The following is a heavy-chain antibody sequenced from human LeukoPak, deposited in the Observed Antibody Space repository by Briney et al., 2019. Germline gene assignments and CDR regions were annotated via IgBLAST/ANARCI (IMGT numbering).Heavy chain of an antibody. CDR1: GYTFTNYY. J-gene: IGHJ6*02. CDR3: ARTLFLRYGEDGMDV. D-gene: IGHD4-17*01. Sequence: ASVKVSCKASGYTFTNYYMHWVRQAPGQGLEWMGTINPSGGSTIYAQKFQGRVTMTRDTSTSTVYMELSSLGSEDTAVYYCARTLFLRYGEDGMDVWGQGTTVTVSS. V-gene: IGHV1-46*01. CDR2: INPSGGST.